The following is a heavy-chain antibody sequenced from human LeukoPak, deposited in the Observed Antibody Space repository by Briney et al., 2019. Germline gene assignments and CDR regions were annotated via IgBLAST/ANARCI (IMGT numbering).Heavy chain of an antibody. CDR3: VKDLDGYNAESGY. D-gene: IGHD5-24*01. Sequence: PGGSLRLSCSASGFTFSSYAMHWVRQAPGKGLEYVSAISSNGGSTYYADSVKGRFTISRDNSKNTLYLQMSSLRAEDTAVHYCVKDLDGYNAESGYWGQGTLVTVSS. CDR2: ISSNGGST. CDR1: GFTFSSYA. V-gene: IGHV3-64D*06. J-gene: IGHJ4*02.